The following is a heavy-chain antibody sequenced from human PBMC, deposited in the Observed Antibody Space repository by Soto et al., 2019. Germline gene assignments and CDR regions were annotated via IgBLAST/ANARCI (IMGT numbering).Heavy chain of an antibody. CDR1: GYSFTSYW. Sequence: GESLKISCKGSGYSFTSYWIGWVRQMPGKGLEWMGIIYPGDSDTRYSPSFQGQVTISADKSISTAYLQWSSLKASDTAMYYCATSYCGGDCSRRRFDYWGQGTLVTVSS. V-gene: IGHV5-51*01. J-gene: IGHJ4*02. CDR3: ATSYCGGDCSRRRFDY. CDR2: IYPGDSDT. D-gene: IGHD2-21*02.